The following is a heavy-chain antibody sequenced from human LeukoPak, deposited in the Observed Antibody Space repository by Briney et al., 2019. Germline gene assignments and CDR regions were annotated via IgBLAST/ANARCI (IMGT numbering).Heavy chain of an antibody. D-gene: IGHD6-6*01. CDR3: ARRVISSSSGMGFDY. V-gene: IGHV1-8*01. Sequence: ASVKVSCKASGYTFTSYDINWVRQATGQGLXXXXXMNPNSGNTGYAQKFQGRVTMTRNTSISTAYMELSSLRSEDTAVYYCARRVISSSSGMGFDYWGQGTLVTVSS. J-gene: IGHJ4*02. CDR1: GYTFTSYD. CDR2: MNPNSGNT.